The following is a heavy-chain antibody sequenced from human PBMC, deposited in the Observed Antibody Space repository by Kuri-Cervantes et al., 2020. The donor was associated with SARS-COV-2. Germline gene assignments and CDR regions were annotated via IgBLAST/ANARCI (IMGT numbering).Heavy chain of an antibody. CDR1: GASISSSNYC. J-gene: IGHJ4*02. V-gene: IGHV4-39*01. CDR3: ARHYYGSGSYYNWGSFDY. CDR2: IYYSGST. D-gene: IGHD3-10*01. Sequence: SETLSLTCTVSGASISSSNYCWGWIRQPPGKGLEWIGTIYYSGSTYYNPSLKSRVTISVDTSKNQFSLKLSSVTAADTAVYYCARHYYGSGSYYNWGSFDYWGQGTLVTVSS.